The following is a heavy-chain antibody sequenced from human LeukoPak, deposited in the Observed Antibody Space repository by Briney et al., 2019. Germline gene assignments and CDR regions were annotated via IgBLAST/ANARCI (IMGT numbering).Heavy chain of an antibody. CDR1: GYSFTSYW. V-gene: IGHV5-51*01. CDR2: IYPGDSDT. CDR3: ARHYDCSSTSCQNYYYYYGMDV. D-gene: IGHD2-2*01. Sequence: GESLKISCKGSGYSFTSYWIGWVRQMPGKGLEWMGIIYPGDSDTRYSPSFQGQVTISADKSISTAYLQWSSLEASDTAMYYCARHYDCSSTSCQNYYYYYGMDVWGQGTTVTVSS. J-gene: IGHJ6*02.